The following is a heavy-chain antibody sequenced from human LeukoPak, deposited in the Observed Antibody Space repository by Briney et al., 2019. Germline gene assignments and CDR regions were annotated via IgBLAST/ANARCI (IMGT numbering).Heavy chain of an antibody. V-gene: IGHV4-59*01. J-gene: IGHJ4*02. D-gene: IGHD2-8*01. Sequence: SETLSLTCSVSGASTNTYYWTWIRQPPGKGLEWIGYVYHTGTSGSHPSLKSRVAMSLDTSKNQGSLKLRSVTAADTAVYFCTRVVNGGHFDYWGQGTLVTVSS. CDR2: VYHTGTS. CDR3: TRVVNGGHFDY. CDR1: GASTNTYY.